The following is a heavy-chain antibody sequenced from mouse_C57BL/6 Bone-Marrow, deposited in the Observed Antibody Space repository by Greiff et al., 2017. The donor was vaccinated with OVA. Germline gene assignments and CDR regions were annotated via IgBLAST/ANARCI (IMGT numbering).Heavy chain of an antibody. CDR2: ISDGGSYT. J-gene: IGHJ2*01. CDR1: GFTFSSYA. D-gene: IGHD2-3*01. V-gene: IGHV5-4*01. CDR3: AGDRWLLPDY. Sequence: VQLKESGGGLVKPGGSLKLSCAASGFTFSSYAMSWVRQTPEKRLEWVATISDGGSYTYYPDNVKGRFTIARDNANNNLYLLMSHLKSEDTAMYYCAGDRWLLPDYWGQGTTLTVSS.